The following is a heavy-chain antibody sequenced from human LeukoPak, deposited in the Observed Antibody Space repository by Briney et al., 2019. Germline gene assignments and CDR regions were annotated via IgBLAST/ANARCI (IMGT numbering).Heavy chain of an antibody. CDR1: GDTFSSYA. CDR3: AREDTAMVGFDY. D-gene: IGHD5-18*01. Sequence: ASVKVSCKASGDTFSSYAISWVRQAPGQGLEWMGGIIPIFGTANYAQKFQGRVTITADKSTSTAYMELSSLRSEDTAVYYCAREDTAMVGFDYWGQGTLVTVSS. J-gene: IGHJ4*02. V-gene: IGHV1-69*06. CDR2: IIPIFGTA.